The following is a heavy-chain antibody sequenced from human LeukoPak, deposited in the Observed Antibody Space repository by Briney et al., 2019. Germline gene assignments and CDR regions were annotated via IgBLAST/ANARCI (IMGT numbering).Heavy chain of an antibody. J-gene: IGHJ6*03. CDR2: ISGSGDNT. Sequence: GGSLRLSCAASGFSFSSYAMSWVRQAPGKGLEWVSSISGSGDNTYYAESVKGRFTISRDNSKNTLFLQMNSLRAEDTAIYYCARQPYFYYYLDVWGKGTTVTVTS. D-gene: IGHD5-18*01. CDR3: ARQPYFYYYLDV. CDR1: GFSFSSYA. V-gene: IGHV3-23*01.